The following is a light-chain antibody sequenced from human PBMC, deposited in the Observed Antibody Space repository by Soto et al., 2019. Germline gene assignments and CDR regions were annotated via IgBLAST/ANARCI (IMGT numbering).Light chain of an antibody. CDR1: QSVSSY. Sequence: EIVLTQSPATLSLSPGERATLSCRASQSVSSYLSWYQQKPGQAPRLLIYDASNRATGIPARFSGSGSGTDFTLTISSLQAEDVAVYYCQQYYSIPITFGQGTRLEI. V-gene: IGKV3-11*01. J-gene: IGKJ5*01. CDR2: DAS. CDR3: QQYYSIPIT.